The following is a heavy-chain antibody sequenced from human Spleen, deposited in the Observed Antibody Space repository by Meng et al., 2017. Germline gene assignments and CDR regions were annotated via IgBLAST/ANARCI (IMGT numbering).Heavy chain of an antibody. D-gene: IGHD6-13*01. CDR3: ARERRYSSSWYFDY. J-gene: IGHJ4*02. CDR1: GGSISSYY. CDR2: IYTSGST. Sequence: GSLRLSCTVSGGSISSYYWSWIRQPAGKGLEWIGRIYTSGSTNYNPSLKSRVTMSVDTSKNQFSLKLSSVTAADTAVYYCARERRYSSSWYFDYWGQGTLATVSS. V-gene: IGHV4-4*07.